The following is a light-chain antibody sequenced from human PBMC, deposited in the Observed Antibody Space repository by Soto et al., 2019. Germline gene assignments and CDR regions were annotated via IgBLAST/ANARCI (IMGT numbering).Light chain of an antibody. J-gene: IGKJ1*01. CDR2: AAS. CDR1: QSISSY. V-gene: IGKV1-39*01. Sequence: DIQMTQSPSSLSASVGDRVTITCRASQSISSYLNWYQQKPGKAPKLLIYAASSLQSGVPSRFSGSGSGTDFTLTISNLQPEDFATYCCQQCYSTPRTFGQGTKVEIK. CDR3: QQCYSTPRT.